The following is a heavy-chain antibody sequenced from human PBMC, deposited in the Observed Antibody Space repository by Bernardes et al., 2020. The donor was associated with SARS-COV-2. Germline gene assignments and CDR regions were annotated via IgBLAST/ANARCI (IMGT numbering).Heavy chain of an antibody. Sequence: GGSLRLSCAASGLTVSSNYMSWVRQAPGKGLEWVSIIYSGGNKYRGGGTYYADSVKCRFTISRDNSQNTVYLQMNSLRAEDTAVYYCTRDLRILAGYYTFDPWGQGTLVTVSS. V-gene: IGHV3-23*03. CDR3: TRDLRILAGYYTFDP. CDR2: IYSGGNKYRGGGT. CDR1: GLTVSSNY. J-gene: IGHJ5*02. D-gene: IGHD3-9*01.